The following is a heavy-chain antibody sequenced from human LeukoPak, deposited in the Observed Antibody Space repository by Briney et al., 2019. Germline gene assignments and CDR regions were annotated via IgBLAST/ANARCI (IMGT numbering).Heavy chain of an antibody. Sequence: GGSLRLSCAASGFTFSSYAMSWVRQAPGKGLEWVSAISGSGGSTYYADSVKGRFTISRDNSKNTLYLQMNSLRAEDTAVYYRATVGYSSWYTFDYWGQGTLVTVSS. V-gene: IGHV3-23*01. D-gene: IGHD6-13*01. J-gene: IGHJ4*02. CDR3: ATVGYSSWYTFDY. CDR1: GFTFSSYA. CDR2: ISGSGGST.